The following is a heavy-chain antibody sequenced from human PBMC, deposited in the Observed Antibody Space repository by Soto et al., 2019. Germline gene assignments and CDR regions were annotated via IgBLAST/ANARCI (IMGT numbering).Heavy chain of an antibody. Sequence: EVQLVESGGGLVKPGGSLRLSCAASGFTFSSYSMNWVRQAPGKGLELVSSISSSSSYIYYADSVKGRFTISRDNAKNSLYLQMNSLRAEDTAVYYCARNPLYYYGMDVWGQGTTVTVSS. CDR3: ARNPLYYYGMDV. CDR2: ISSSSSYI. J-gene: IGHJ6*02. CDR1: GFTFSSYS. V-gene: IGHV3-21*01.